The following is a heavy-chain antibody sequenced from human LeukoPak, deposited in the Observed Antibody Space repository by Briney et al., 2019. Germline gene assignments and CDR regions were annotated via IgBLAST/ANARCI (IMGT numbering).Heavy chain of an antibody. CDR2: ISYDGSNK. Sequence: GGYLRLSCAASGFTFSSYAMHWVRQAPGKGLEWVAVISYDGSNKYYADSVKGRFTISRDNSKNTLYLQMNSLRAEDTAVYYCARDVAAAGKGWFDPWGQGTLVTVSS. CDR3: ARDVAAAGKGWFDP. D-gene: IGHD6-13*01. V-gene: IGHV3-30-3*01. J-gene: IGHJ5*02. CDR1: GFTFSSYA.